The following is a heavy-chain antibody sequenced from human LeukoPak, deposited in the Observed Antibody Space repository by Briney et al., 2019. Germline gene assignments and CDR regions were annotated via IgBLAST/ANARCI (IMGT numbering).Heavy chain of an antibody. D-gene: IGHD4-17*01. CDR1: GFTFSSYW. CDR2: INAHGSST. Sequence: GGSLRLSCAASGFTFSSYWMHWVRQAPGKGPVWVSRINAHGSSTNYADSVKGRFTISRDNAKNTVYLQMNSLSAEDTAMSYCTFSSYGDHIGVDAFDMWGQGTMVTVSS. V-gene: IGHV3-74*01. CDR3: TFSSYGDHIGVDAFDM. J-gene: IGHJ3*02.